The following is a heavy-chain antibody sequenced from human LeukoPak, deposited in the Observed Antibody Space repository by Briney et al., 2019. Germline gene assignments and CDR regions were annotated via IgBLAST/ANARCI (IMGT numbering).Heavy chain of an antibody. CDR2: ISAYNGNT. J-gene: IGHJ6*02. Sequence: ASVKVSCKASGYTFTSYGISWVRQAPGQGLEWMGWISAYNGNTNYAQKLQGRVTMTTDASTSTAYMELRSLRSDDTAVYYCARDNRAFSSSVPLYYYGMYVWGQGTTVTVSS. CDR3: ARDNRAFSSSVPLYYYGMYV. CDR1: GYTFTSYG. D-gene: IGHD6-13*01. V-gene: IGHV1-18*01.